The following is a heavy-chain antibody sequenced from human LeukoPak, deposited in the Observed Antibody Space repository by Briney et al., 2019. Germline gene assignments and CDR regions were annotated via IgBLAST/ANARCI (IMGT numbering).Heavy chain of an antibody. V-gene: IGHV4-31*03. Sequence: SETLSLTCTVSGGSISSGGYYWSWIRQHPGKGLEWIGYIYYSGSTYYNPSLKSRVTISVDTSKNQFSLKLSSVTAADTAVYYCASTPTDLNQDAFDIWGQGTMVTVSS. CDR3: ASTPTDLNQDAFDI. CDR1: GGSISSGGYY. J-gene: IGHJ3*02. D-gene: IGHD1-14*01. CDR2: IYYSGST.